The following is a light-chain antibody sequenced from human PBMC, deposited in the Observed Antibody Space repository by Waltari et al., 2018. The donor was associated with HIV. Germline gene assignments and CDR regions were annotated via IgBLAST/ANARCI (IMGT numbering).Light chain of an antibody. Sequence: QSALTQPASVSGAPGQSITISCRGTSSDVGAFNHVSWYQLHPGKAPKFILYDVNRRPSGFSDRVSGSKSGNTASLTISGLQAEDEGLYYCSSYTRGDSSYVLFGGGTRLSVL. CDR1: SSDVGAFNH. CDR2: DVN. J-gene: IGLJ3*02. V-gene: IGLV2-14*03. CDR3: SSYTRGDSSYVL.